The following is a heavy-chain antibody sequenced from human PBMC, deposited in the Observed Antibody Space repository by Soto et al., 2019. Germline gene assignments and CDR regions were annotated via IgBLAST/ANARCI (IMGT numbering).Heavy chain of an antibody. CDR2: IKQDGSEK. CDR3: ARVRYCSSTSCYAGSLGY. Sequence: GGSLRLSCAASGFTFSSYWMSWVRQAPGKGLEWVANIKQDGSEKYYVDSVKGRFTISRDNAKNSLYLQMNSLRAEDTAVYYCARVRYCSSTSCYAGSLGYWGQGTLVTVSS. D-gene: IGHD2-2*01. J-gene: IGHJ4*02. V-gene: IGHV3-7*01. CDR1: GFTFSSYW.